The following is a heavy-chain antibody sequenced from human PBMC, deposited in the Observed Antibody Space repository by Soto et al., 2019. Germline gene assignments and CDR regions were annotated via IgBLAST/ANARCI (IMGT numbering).Heavy chain of an antibody. V-gene: IGHV4-39*01. Sequence: SETLSLTCTVSGGSISSSSYYWGWIRQPPGRGLEWIGSIYYSGSTYYNPSLKSRVTISVDTSKNQFSLKLSSVTAADTAVYYCARLYCSSTSCYAHEYYYYGMDVWGQGTTVTVSS. CDR2: IYYSGST. CDR1: GGSISSSSYY. CDR3: ARLYCSSTSCYAHEYYYYGMDV. D-gene: IGHD2-2*01. J-gene: IGHJ6*02.